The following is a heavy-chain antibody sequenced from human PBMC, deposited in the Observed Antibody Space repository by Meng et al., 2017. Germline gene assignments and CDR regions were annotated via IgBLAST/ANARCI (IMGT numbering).Heavy chain of an antibody. CDR2: ISAYNGNT. D-gene: IGHD6-19*01. J-gene: IGHJ4*02. V-gene: IGHV1-18*01. Sequence: VQWVDVRADVTNPGASVKVSCMASCYTFNSYGISWVRQAPGQGLEWMGWISAYNGNTNYAQKLQGRVTMTTDTSTSTAYMELRSLRSDDTAVYYCARGGIAVAIDYWGQGTLVTVSS. CDR1: CYTFNSYG. CDR3: ARGGIAVAIDY.